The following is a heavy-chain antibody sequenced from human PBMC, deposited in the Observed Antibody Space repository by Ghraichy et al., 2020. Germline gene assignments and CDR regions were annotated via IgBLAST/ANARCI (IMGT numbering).Heavy chain of an antibody. V-gene: IGHV4-34*01. CDR1: GGSFSGYY. Sequence: SETLSLTCAVYGGSFSGYYWSWIRQPPGKGLEWIGEINHSGSTNYNPSLKSRVTISVDTSKNQFSLKLSSVTAADTAVYYCARGDYDFWSGYSRNWFDPWGQGTLVTVSS. D-gene: IGHD3-3*01. J-gene: IGHJ5*02. CDR2: INHSGST. CDR3: ARGDYDFWSGYSRNWFDP.